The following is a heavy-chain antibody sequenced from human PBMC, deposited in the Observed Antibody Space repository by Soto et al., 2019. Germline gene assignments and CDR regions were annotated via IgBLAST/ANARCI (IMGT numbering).Heavy chain of an antibody. CDR2: ISGSGGNT. V-gene: IGHV3-23*01. CDR3: ADAYSGTYFGLDY. CDR1: GFTFSSYA. J-gene: IGHJ4*02. D-gene: IGHD1-26*01. Sequence: GGSLRLSCAASGFTFSSYAMNWVRQAPGKGLEWVSAISGSGGNTYYADSVKGRFTISRDNSKNTLYLQMNSLRAEDTAVYYCADAYSGTYFGLDYWGQGTLVTVSS.